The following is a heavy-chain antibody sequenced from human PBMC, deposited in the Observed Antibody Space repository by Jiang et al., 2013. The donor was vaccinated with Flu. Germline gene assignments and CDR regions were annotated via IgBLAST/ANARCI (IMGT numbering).Heavy chain of an antibody. Sequence: KPTQTLTLTCTFSGFSLTTSGMCVSWIRQPPGKALEWLARIDWDDDKYYSTSLKTRLTISKETSKNQVVLTMTNMDPVDTATYYCARSRDTGYGMDVWGQGTTVTVSS. V-gene: IGHV2-70*11. J-gene: IGHJ6*02. D-gene: IGHD5-18*01. CDR3: ARSRDTGYGMDV. CDR2: IDWDDDK. CDR1: GFSLTTSGMC.